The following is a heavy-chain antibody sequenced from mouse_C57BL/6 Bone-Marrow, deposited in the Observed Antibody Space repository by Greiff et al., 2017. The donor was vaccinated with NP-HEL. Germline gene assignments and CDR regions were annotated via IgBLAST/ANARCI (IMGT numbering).Heavy chain of an antibody. Sequence: EVQLVESGGGLVQPGGSLSLSCAASGFTFTDYYMSWVRQPPGKALEWLVFIRNKANGYTTEYSASVKGRFTISRDISLSILYLQMKARRAEDSATYYCARSIYYDYADDPFYAMDYGGQGTSVTVSS. D-gene: IGHD2-4*01. CDR1: GFTFTDYY. CDR3: ARSIYYDYADDPFYAMDY. V-gene: IGHV7-3*01. J-gene: IGHJ4*01. CDR2: IRNKANGYTT.